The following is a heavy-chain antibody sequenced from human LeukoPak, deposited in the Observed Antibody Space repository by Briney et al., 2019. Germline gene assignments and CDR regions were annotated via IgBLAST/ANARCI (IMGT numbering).Heavy chain of an antibody. V-gene: IGHV3-48*03. J-gene: IGHJ4*02. D-gene: IGHD4-23*01. CDR2: ISYSGNTI. CDR1: GFTFSSYA. Sequence: GGSLRLSCAASGFTFSSYAMAWVRQAPEKGLEWVSYISYSGNTIFYADSVKGRFSISRDNAKNSLYLQMNSLRAEDTAIYFCARGNDYGGKDLDQWGQGTLVTVSS. CDR3: ARGNDYGGKDLDQ.